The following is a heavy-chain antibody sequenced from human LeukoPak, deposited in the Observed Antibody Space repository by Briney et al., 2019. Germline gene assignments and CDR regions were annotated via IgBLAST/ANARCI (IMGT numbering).Heavy chain of an antibody. CDR3: AKGGKWDVTPFDY. D-gene: IGHD1-26*01. V-gene: IGHV3-23*01. J-gene: IGHJ4*02. CDR2: ITSDTGPT. CDR1: GFTFSSYS. Sequence: PGGSLRLSCAASGFTFSSYSFTWVRQTPGKGLEWVSTITSDTGPTYYTDSVKGRFTVSRDSSKNTLYLQMNSLRAEDTAVYYCAKGGKWDVTPFDYWGQGTLVTVSS.